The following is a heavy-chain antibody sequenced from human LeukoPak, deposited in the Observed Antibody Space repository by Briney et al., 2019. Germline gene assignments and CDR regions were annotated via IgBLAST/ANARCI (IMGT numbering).Heavy chain of an antibody. J-gene: IGHJ5*02. V-gene: IGHV4-4*02. D-gene: IGHD2-21*02. Sequence: PSETLSLTCAVSGGSISSSNWWSWVRQPPGKGLEWIGEIYHSGSTNYNPSLKSRVTISVDKSKNQFSLKLSSVTAADTAVYYCARASIVVVTAIRSGWFDPWGQGTLVTVSS. CDR1: GGSISSSNW. CDR3: ARASIVVVTAIRSGWFDP. CDR2: IYHSGST.